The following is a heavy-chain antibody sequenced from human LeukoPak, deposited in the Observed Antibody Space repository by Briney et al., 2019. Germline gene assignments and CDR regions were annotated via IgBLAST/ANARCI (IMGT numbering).Heavy chain of an antibody. V-gene: IGHV4-59*08. CDR2: IYYNGRT. CDR3: ARQPNRISPLDY. J-gene: IGHJ4*02. CDR1: GASISTYY. Sequence: SETLSLTCSVSGASISTYYWTWIRQPPGKRLEWIGNIYYNGRTNYNPSLKSRLTISVDTSKTQFSLKLSSVIAADTAVYYCARQPNRISPLDYWGQGILVTVSS.